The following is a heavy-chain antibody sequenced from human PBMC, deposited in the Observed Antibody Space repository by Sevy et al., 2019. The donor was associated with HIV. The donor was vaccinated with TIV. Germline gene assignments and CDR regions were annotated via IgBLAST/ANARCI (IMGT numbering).Heavy chain of an antibody. CDR2: IYPDGGNK. CDR1: GFTFNAFG. J-gene: IGHJ3*02. V-gene: IGHV3-33*01. D-gene: IGHD1-26*01. Sequence: GGYLRLSCAASGFTFNAFGLHWVRQAPGKGLEWVAFIYPDGGNKYYADSVKGRFAISRDNSKNTLYLQMNSLKAEDTAVYYCARENAVQVGQYAFDMWGQGTMVTVSS. CDR3: ARENAVQVGQYAFDM.